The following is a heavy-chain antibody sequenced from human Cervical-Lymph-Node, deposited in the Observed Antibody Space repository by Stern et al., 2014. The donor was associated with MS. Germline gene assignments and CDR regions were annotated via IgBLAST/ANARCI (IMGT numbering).Heavy chain of an antibody. V-gene: IGHV5-51*01. CDR3: AR. CDR2: IYPGDSDT. J-gene: IGHJ2*01. CDR1: GYSFSNYW. Sequence: MQLVQSGAEVKNPGESLKISCKASGYSFSNYWIGWVRQMPGKGLEWMGVIYPGDSDTSYSPSVNGHVTMSADNSNTTAYPTRSSLKDSDTAIYCCARRGR.